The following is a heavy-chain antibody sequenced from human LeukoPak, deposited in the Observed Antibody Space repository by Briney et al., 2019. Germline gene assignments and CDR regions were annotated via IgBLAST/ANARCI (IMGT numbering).Heavy chain of an antibody. CDR2: INWNSGRI. Sequence: HTGGSLRLSCAASGFTFSSYAMHWVRQAPGKGLEWVSGINWNSGRIDYVDSVKGRFTISRDNAKNSLYLQMNSLRAEDTAVYYCARDPNTPYYYYYYYMDVWGKGTTVTVSS. J-gene: IGHJ6*03. V-gene: IGHV3-9*01. CDR1: GFTFSSYA. CDR3: ARDPNTPYYYYYYYMDV. D-gene: IGHD4/OR15-4a*01.